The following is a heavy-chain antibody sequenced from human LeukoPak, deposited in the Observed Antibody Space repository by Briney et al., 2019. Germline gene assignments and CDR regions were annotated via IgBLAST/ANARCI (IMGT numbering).Heavy chain of an antibody. CDR2: ISHSGGA. Sequence: PSETLSRTCAVYGGSLSSYYWTWVRQPPGKGLEWIGEISHSGGANYSPSLKSRVTISLDTSKNQFSLRLTSVTAADTAVYYCARLTWDLPPGGLYYNYYIDVWDKGATVTVSS. J-gene: IGHJ6*03. D-gene: IGHD1-26*01. CDR1: GGSLSSYY. V-gene: IGHV4-34*01. CDR3: ARLTWDLPPGGLYYNYYIDV.